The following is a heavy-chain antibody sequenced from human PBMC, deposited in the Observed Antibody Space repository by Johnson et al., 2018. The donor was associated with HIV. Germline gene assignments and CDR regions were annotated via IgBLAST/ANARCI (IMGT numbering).Heavy chain of an antibody. V-gene: IGHV3-11*01. CDR2: ISSSGSTV. CDR1: GFSFSDYY. D-gene: IGHD6-19*01. Sequence: QEKLVESGGGLVKPGGSLRLSCAASGFSFSDYYMSWIRQAPGKGPEWVSYISSSGSTVYYADSVKGRFTISRDNAKNSLYLQMNSLRAEDTALYYCAQKAVDGTFTDAFDIWGQGTMVTVSS. CDR3: AQKAVDGTFTDAFDI. J-gene: IGHJ3*02.